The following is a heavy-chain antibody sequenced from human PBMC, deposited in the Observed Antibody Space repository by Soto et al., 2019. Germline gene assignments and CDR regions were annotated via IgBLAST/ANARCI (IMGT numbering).Heavy chain of an antibody. V-gene: IGHV4-39*01. CDR3: ARRIAARAYFDY. Sequence: SETLSLTCTVSGGSISSTSYYWGWIRQPPGKGLEWIGGIYYSGTTYYNPSLESRITISVDTSKNQFSLKLSSVTAADTAVYYCARRIAARAYFDYWGQGTLVTVSS. CDR1: GGSISSTSYY. D-gene: IGHD6-6*01. J-gene: IGHJ4*02. CDR2: IYYSGTT.